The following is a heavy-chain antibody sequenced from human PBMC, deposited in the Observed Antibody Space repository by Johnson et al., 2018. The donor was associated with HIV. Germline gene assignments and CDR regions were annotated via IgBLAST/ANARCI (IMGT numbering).Heavy chain of an antibody. Sequence: VQLVESGGGVVQPGRSLRLSCAASGITFSSYWMSWVRQAPGKGLEWVANIKQDGSEKYYVDSVKGRFTISRDNAKNSLYLQMNSLRAEDTAVYYCARGAYTYGSSGEVGYDSCDMWGRGTMVTVSP. CDR2: IKQDGSEK. J-gene: IGHJ3*02. CDR3: ARGAYTYGSSGEVGYDSCDM. V-gene: IGHV3-7*04. D-gene: IGHD3-22*01. CDR1: GITFSSYW.